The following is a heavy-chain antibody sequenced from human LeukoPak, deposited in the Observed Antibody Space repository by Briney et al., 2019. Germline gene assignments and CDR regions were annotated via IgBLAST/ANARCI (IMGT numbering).Heavy chain of an antibody. V-gene: IGHV1-46*01. Sequence: GASVKVSCKASGYTFTSYYMHWVRQAPGQGLQWMGIINPSGGTTTYPQKFQGRVTMTRDTSTSTVYMELTSLRSEDTAVYYCARDLGVTGSDYWGQGTLVTVSS. CDR2: INPSGGTT. CDR3: ARDLGVTGSDY. J-gene: IGHJ4*02. CDR1: GYTFTSYY. D-gene: IGHD3-9*01.